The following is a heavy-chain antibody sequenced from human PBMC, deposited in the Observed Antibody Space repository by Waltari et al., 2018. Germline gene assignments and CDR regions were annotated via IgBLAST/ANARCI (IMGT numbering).Heavy chain of an antibody. Sequence: EVQLVESVGGLVQPGGSLRLSCTASGFTFSNYWMHWVRHSPGKGLVWVSRINEDGNIIPYADSVKGRVTISRDNAKSTLYLQMNSLSVEDTGLCYCARDRPTPSSPGDNFDHWGPGTLVTVSP. CDR2: INEDGNII. CDR1: GFTFSNYW. V-gene: IGHV3-74*01. D-gene: IGHD6-6*01. CDR3: ARDRPTPSSPGDNFDH. J-gene: IGHJ4*02.